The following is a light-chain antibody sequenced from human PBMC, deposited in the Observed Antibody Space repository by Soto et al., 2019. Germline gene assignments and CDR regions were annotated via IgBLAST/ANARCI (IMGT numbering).Light chain of an antibody. J-gene: IGKJ2*01. CDR1: QTVSTN. Sequence: EIVMTQSPATLSVSPGERVTLSCMASQTVSTNLAWYQQKPGQAPRLLIYGASTRATGIPARFSGIASGTDFTLTISSLQSEDFAFYDCQQYSECPPYTCGQGPKLEIK. V-gene: IGKV3-15*01. CDR2: GAS. CDR3: QQYSECPPYT.